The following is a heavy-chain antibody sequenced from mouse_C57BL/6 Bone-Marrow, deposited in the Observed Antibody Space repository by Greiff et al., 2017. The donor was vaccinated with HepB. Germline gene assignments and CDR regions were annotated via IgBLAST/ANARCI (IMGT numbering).Heavy chain of an antibody. CDR3: ASYYGSSYVRYAMDY. V-gene: IGHV5-17*01. CDR2: ISSGSSTI. Sequence: DVKLQESGGGLVKPGGSLKLSCAASGFTFSDYGMHWVRQAPEKGLEWVAYISSGSSTIYYADTVKGRFTISRDNAKNTLFLQMTSLRSEDTAMYYCASYYGSSYVRYAMDYWGQGTSVTVSS. D-gene: IGHD1-1*01. J-gene: IGHJ4*01. CDR1: GFTFSDYG.